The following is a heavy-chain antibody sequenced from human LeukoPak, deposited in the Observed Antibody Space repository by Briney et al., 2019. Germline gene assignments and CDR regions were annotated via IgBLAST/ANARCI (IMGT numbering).Heavy chain of an antibody. D-gene: IGHD3-9*01. V-gene: IGHV4-34*01. CDR1: GGSFTGYY. J-gene: IGHJ6*02. Sequence: PSETLSLTCAVYGGSFTGYYWSWIRQSPGEGLEWIGEINRSGATNYNPSLKSRVTISVDTSKSQVSLRLRSVTAADTAVYYCARALYDILTGSRYGMDVWGQGTTVTVSS. CDR2: INRSGAT. CDR3: ARALYDILTGSRYGMDV.